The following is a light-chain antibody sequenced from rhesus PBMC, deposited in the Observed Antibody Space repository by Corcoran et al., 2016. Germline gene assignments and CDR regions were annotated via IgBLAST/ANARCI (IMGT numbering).Light chain of an antibody. CDR1: QSLLHSNGNTY. Sequence: DIVMTQSPLSLPVTPGEPASMSCRSTQSLLHSNGNTYLHWYLQKQGQSPRLLISKVTNRESGVPDRCSGSWSGTDFTLKISRVEPEDVGVYYCMQSTKDPWTFGQGTKVEIK. V-gene: IGKV2S3*01. J-gene: IGKJ1*01. CDR3: MQSTKDPWT. CDR2: KVT.